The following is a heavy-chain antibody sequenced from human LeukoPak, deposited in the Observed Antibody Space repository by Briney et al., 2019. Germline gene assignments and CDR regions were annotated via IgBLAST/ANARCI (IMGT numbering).Heavy chain of an antibody. CDR1: GYSISSGYY. V-gene: IGHV4-38-2*02. CDR2: IYHSGST. Sequence: PSETLSLTCTVSGYSISSGYYWGWIRQPPGKGLEWIGSIYHSGSTYYNPSLKSRVTISVDTSKNQFSLKLSPVTAADTAVYYCAGVVTIFGVVTRAFDYWGQGTLVTVSS. D-gene: IGHD3-3*01. CDR3: AGVVTIFGVVTRAFDY. J-gene: IGHJ4*02.